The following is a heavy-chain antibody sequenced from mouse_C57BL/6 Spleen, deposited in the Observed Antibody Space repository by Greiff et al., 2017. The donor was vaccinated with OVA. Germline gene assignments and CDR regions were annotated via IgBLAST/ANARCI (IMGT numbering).Heavy chain of an antibody. D-gene: IGHD2-4*01. V-gene: IGHV5-17*01. CDR3: ARNGYDYNFYYAMDY. Sequence: EVQLVESGGGLVKPGGSLKLSCAASGFTFSDYGMHWVRQAPEKGLEWVAYISSGSSTIYYADTVKGRFTISRDNAKNTLFLQMTSLRSEDTSMYYCARNGYDYNFYYAMDYWGQGTSVTVSS. J-gene: IGHJ4*01. CDR1: GFTFSDYG. CDR2: ISSGSSTI.